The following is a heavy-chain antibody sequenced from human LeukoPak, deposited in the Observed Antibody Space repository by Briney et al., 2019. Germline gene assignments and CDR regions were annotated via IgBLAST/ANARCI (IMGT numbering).Heavy chain of an antibody. CDR1: GFTFDDYG. J-gene: IGHJ3*02. D-gene: IGHD3-22*01. Sequence: GGSLRLSCVGSGFTFDDYGMSWVRQAPGKGLEWVSGINWNGGSTGYADSVKGRFTISRDNAKNSLYLQMNSLRAEDTALYYCARDWAPAVVVPYAFDIWGQGTMVTVSS. V-gene: IGHV3-20*04. CDR2: INWNGGST. CDR3: ARDWAPAVVVPYAFDI.